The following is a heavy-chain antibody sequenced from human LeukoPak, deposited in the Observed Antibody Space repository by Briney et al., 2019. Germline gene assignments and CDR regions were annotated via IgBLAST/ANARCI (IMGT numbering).Heavy chain of an antibody. V-gene: IGHV3-23*01. J-gene: IGHJ4*02. CDR2: ISGSGGST. Sequence: PGGSLRLSCAASGFTFSSYAMSWVRQAPGKGLECVSGISGSGGSTYYADSVKGRFTISRDNSKNTLYLQMNSVRAEDTAVYYCVKDRPRMITLTTCFDYWGQGTLVTVSS. D-gene: IGHD3-16*01. CDR1: GFTFSSYA. CDR3: VKDRPRMITLTTCFDY.